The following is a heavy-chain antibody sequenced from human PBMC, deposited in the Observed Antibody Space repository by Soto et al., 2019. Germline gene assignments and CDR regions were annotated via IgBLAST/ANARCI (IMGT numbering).Heavy chain of an antibody. V-gene: IGHV3-74*01. CDR2: VNSDGTST. CDR1: GFTFSSYW. J-gene: IGHJ4*02. D-gene: IGHD6-19*01. Sequence: EVQLVESGGGLVQPGGSLRLSCAASGFTFSSYWMHWVRQGPGKGLVWVSRVNSDGTSTSYADSVKGRFTISRDNAKNTLYLQMNSLRADDTAVYYCAGDGYSSGRYCFDYWGQGTLVTVSS. CDR3: AGDGYSSGRYCFDY.